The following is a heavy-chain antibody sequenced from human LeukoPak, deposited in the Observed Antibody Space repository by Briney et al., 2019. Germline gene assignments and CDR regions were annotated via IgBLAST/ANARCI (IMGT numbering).Heavy chain of an antibody. CDR2: INYSGST. CDR3: ARGQYYDVLTGNYKNWFDP. Sequence: SETLSLTCVVYGGSFSGHYWSWIRQPPGMGLEWIGEINYSGSTNYNPSLRSRVTISGDTSKNQFSLKLSSVTAADTAVCYCARGQYYDVLTGNYKNWFDPWGQGTLVTVSS. J-gene: IGHJ5*02. CDR1: GGSFSGHY. V-gene: IGHV4-34*01. D-gene: IGHD3-9*01.